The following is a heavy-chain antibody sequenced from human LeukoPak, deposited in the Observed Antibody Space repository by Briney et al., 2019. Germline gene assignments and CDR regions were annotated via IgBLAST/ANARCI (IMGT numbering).Heavy chain of an antibody. CDR3: ARDGWSVAGIPNLLRYYYMDV. V-gene: IGHV1-3*03. D-gene: IGHD6-19*01. CDR1: GYTFTSYA. Sequence: ASVKVSCKASGYTFTSYAMHWVRQAPGQRLEWMGWINAGNGNTKYSQEFQGRVTITRDTSASTAYMELSSLRAEDTAVYYCARDGWSVAGIPNLLRYYYMDVWGKGTTVTVSS. J-gene: IGHJ6*03. CDR2: INAGNGNT.